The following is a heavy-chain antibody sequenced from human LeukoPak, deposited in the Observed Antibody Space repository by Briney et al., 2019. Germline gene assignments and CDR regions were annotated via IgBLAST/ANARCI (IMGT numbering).Heavy chain of an antibody. CDR1: GYTFTGYY. D-gene: IGHD2/OR15-2a*01. Sequence: ASVKVSCKASGYTFTGYYMHWVRQAPGQGLEWMGWINPNSGGTNYAQKFQGRVTMTRDTSISTAYMELSRLRSDDTAVYYCARGGGNSGLQTTGYYYYGMDVWGQGTTVTVSS. J-gene: IGHJ6*02. CDR3: ARGGGNSGLQTTGYYYYGMDV. V-gene: IGHV1-2*02. CDR2: INPNSGGT.